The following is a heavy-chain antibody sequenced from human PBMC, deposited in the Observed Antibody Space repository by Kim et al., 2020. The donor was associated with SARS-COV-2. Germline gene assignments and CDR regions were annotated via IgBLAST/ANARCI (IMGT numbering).Heavy chain of an antibody. J-gene: IGHJ4*02. D-gene: IGHD6-19*01. V-gene: IGHV1-3*01. CDR2: NT. Sequence: NTSYSQQFQARVPITRDTSATTAYLELGGLRSEDTAVYYCAREAVAGSFDYWGQGTLVTVSS. CDR3: AREAVAGSFDY.